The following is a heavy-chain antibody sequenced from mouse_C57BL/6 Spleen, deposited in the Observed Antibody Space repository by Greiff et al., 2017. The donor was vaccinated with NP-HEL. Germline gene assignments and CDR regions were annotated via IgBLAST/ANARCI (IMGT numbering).Heavy chain of an antibody. D-gene: IGHD1-1*01. CDR1: GFNIKNTY. V-gene: IGHV14-3*01. CDR3: ARVYGSRDYAMDY. Sequence: EVQLQQSVAELVRPGASVKLSCTASGFNIKNTYMHWVKQRPEQGLEWIGRIDPANGNTKYAPKFQGKATITADTSSNTAYLQHSSLTSEDTAIYYWARVYGSRDYAMDYWGQGTSVTVSS. J-gene: IGHJ4*01. CDR2: IDPANGNT.